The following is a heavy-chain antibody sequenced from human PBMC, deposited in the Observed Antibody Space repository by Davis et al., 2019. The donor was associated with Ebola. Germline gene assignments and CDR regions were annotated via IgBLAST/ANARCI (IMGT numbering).Heavy chain of an antibody. V-gene: IGHV3-7*01. J-gene: IGHJ4*02. D-gene: IGHD3-10*01. CDR3: ARDRRLWFRELLSAWDY. CDR1: GFTFSSYW. Sequence: GESLKISCAASGFTFSSYWMSWVRQAPGKAPEWVANIKEDGSDKYYVDSVKGRFTISRDNAKNTLFLQMNNLRAEDTAVYYCARDRRLWFRELLSAWDYWGQGTLVTVSS. CDR2: IKEDGSDK.